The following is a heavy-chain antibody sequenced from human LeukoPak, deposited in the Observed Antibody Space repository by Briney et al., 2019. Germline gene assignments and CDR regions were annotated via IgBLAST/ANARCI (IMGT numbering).Heavy chain of an antibody. J-gene: IGHJ4*02. V-gene: IGHV3-48*01. CDR3: AREVYDSSGYYGLESFDY. D-gene: IGHD3-22*01. CDR1: GFTFSSYS. Sequence: PGGSLRLSCAASGFTFSSYSMNWVRQAPGKGLEWVSYISSSSTIYYADSVKGRFTISRDNAKNSLYLQMNSLRAEDTAVCYCAREVYDSSGYYGLESFDYWGQGTLVTVSS. CDR2: ISSSSTI.